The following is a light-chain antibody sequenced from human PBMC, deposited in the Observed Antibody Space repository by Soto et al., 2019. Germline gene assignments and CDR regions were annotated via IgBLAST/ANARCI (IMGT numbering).Light chain of an antibody. CDR1: QSISSW. CDR2: DAS. CDR3: QQYNSYPWT. J-gene: IGKJ1*01. V-gene: IGKV1-5*01. Sequence: DIQMTQSPSILSASVGDRVTISCRASQSISSWLAWYQQKPGKAPNLLIFDASTLETGVPSRFSGSEAETEFTLTISGLQPDDFATHYCQQYNSYPWTFGQGTKVEIK.